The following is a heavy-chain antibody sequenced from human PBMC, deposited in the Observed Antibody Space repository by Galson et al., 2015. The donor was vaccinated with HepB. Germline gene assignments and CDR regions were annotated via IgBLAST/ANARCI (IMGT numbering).Heavy chain of an antibody. J-gene: IGHJ4*02. Sequence: SLRLSCAASGFTLNKYAMKWVRQAPGKGLEWVSGISSRGDSTYYADSVKGRFTSSRENTKHSVYLPMNSLRAEDTAIYYCARASPYLYLWRAYYFDYWGQGTLVTVSS. CDR1: GFTLNKYA. V-gene: IGHV3-23*01. CDR3: ARASPYLYLWRAYYFDY. D-gene: IGHD3-3*01. CDR2: ISSRGDST.